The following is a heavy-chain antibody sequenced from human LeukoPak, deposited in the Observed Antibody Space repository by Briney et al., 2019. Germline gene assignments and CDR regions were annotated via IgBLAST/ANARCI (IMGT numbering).Heavy chain of an antibody. J-gene: IGHJ4*02. V-gene: IGHV3-7*01. Sequence: GGSLRLSCVASGFTFSSYWMTWVRQAPGKGLEWLANIKEDGSIQYYLDSVRGRFTIPRDNAKNSLYLQMNSLRAEDTAVYYCARGVTMIVVVITGYYFDYWGQGTLVTVSS. CDR2: IKEDGSIQ. CDR1: GFTFSSYW. D-gene: IGHD3-22*01. CDR3: ARGVTMIVVVITGYYFDY.